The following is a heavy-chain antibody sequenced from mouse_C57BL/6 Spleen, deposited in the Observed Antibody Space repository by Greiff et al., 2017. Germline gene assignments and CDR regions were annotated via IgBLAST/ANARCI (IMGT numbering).Heavy chain of an antibody. CDR3: ARPSYGYDGRLFAY. CDR2: IYPGDGDT. V-gene: IGHV1-82*01. J-gene: IGHJ3*01. D-gene: IGHD2-2*01. CDR1: GYAFSSSW. Sequence: QVQLQQSGPELVKPGASVKISCKASGYAFSSSWMNWVKQRPGKGLEWIGRIYPGDGDTNYNGKFKGKATLTADKSSSTAYMHLSSLTSEDSAVYFCARPSYGYDGRLFAYWGQGTLVTVSA.